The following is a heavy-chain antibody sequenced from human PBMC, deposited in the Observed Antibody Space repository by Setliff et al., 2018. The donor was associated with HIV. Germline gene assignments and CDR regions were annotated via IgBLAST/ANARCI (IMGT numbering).Heavy chain of an antibody. CDR2: ISSSGVM. J-gene: IGHJ6*03. CDR1: GFTFSAYS. CDR3: ASRPGQYQLESDYYYYYVDA. V-gene: IGHV3-48*01. D-gene: IGHD1-1*01. Sequence: PGGSLRLSCAASGFTFSAYSMNWVRQAPGKGLEWISYISSSGVMYYADSVRGRFTISRDNGKNSLYLQMNSLRAEDTAVYYCASRPGQYQLESDYYYYYVDAWGKGATVTVSS.